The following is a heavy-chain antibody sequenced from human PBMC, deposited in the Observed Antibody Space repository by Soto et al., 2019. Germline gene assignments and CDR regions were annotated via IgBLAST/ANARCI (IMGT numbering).Heavy chain of an antibody. V-gene: IGHV3-48*03. CDR3: AREGGFDWFYP. CDR2: ISLSGTTI. CDR1: GFTFSVYE. Sequence: EVHLVESGGGLVQPGGSLRLSCAASGFTFSVYEMNWVRQAPGKGLEWVSYISLSGTTIHYADSVKGRFTISRDNAKNSVYLQMNSLRVEDTAIYYCAREGGFDWFYPWGQGTLVTVSS. J-gene: IGHJ5*02.